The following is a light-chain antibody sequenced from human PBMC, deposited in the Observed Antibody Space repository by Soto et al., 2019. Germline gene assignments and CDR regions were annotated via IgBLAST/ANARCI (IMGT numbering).Light chain of an antibody. Sequence: DIQMTQSPSSLSASVGDRVTITCQASQDISNYLNWYQQKPGKAPKLLIYDASNLETGVPSRFSGSGSGTEFTFTISSLQTEDIATYYCQQYDNLAYTFGQGTKLEIK. J-gene: IGKJ2*01. CDR2: DAS. V-gene: IGKV1-33*01. CDR3: QQYDNLAYT. CDR1: QDISNY.